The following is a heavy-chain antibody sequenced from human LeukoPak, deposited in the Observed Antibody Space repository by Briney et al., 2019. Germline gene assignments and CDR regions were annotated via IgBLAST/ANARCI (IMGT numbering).Heavy chain of an antibody. V-gene: IGHV4-4*02. CDR3: ARLHGRLGYSSSWYYFDY. CDR1: GGSISSSKR. D-gene: IGHD6-13*01. Sequence: ASETLSPTRAVSGGSISSSKRWTLVPPPPGEGLEWIWEIYCSGSTNYNPSLKSRVTISVDTSKNQFSLKLSSVTAADTAVYYCARLHGRLGYSSSWYYFDYWGQGTLVTVSS. CDR2: IYCSGST. J-gene: IGHJ4*02.